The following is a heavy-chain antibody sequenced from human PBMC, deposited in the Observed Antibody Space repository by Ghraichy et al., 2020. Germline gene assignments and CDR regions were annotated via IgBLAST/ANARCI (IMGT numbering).Heavy chain of an antibody. V-gene: IGHV3-23*01. CDR1: GFTFSNYV. D-gene: IGHD3-16*01. CDR2: IGGSDVTT. Sequence: LSLTCAASGFTFSNYVMSWVRQAPGKGLESGSGIGGSDVTTDYADSVKGRFTIPRDNSKHTLDLQMNNLKAEDTAVYYCVKGLGLIDHWGQGTLVTVPS. J-gene: IGHJ5*02. CDR3: VKGLGLIDH.